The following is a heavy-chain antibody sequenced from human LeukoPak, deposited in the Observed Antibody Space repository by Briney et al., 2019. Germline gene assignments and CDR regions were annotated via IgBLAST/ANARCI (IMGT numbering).Heavy chain of an antibody. J-gene: IGHJ4*02. D-gene: IGHD3-22*01. Sequence: PGGSLRLSCAASGFTFSNYAIHWVRQAPGKGLDWVAVISYDGSNKYHADSVKGRFTISRDNSKNTLYLQMDSLRAEDTAVFYCARDGNDRSGKFYFDYWGQGTLVTVSS. CDR2: ISYDGSNK. CDR3: ARDGNDRSGKFYFDY. CDR1: GFTFSNYA. V-gene: IGHV3-30-3*01.